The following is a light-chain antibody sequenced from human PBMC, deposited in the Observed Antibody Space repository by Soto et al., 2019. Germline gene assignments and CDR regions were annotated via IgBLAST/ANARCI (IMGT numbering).Light chain of an antibody. CDR2: GAS. CDR3: QQSYSTPYT. V-gene: IGKV1-39*01. Sequence: DIQMTQTPPSLSLSVGDRVTITCRASQDISNSLNWYQQKPGKSPRALIYGASSLESGVPSRFSGRGSGTDFTLSISSLQHEDFATYFCQQSYSTPYTFGQGTSLRIK. CDR1: QDISNS. J-gene: IGKJ2*01.